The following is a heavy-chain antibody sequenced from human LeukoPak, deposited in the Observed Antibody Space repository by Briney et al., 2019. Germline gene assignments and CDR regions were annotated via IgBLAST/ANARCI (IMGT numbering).Heavy chain of an antibody. Sequence: ASVKVSCKASGYTFTSYDINWVRQATGQGLEWMGWMNPNSGNTGYAQKFQGRVTMTTDTSTSTGYMELRSLRSDDTAVYYCARGATGAEPFWGQGTLVTVSS. D-gene: IGHD1-14*01. CDR2: MNPNSGNT. CDR3: ARGATGAEPF. CDR1: GYTFTSYD. J-gene: IGHJ4*02. V-gene: IGHV1-8*01.